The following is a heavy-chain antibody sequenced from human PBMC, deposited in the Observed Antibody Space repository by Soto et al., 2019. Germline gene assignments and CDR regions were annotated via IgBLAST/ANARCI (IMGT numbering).Heavy chain of an antibody. V-gene: IGHV3-74*01. CDR3: ARDSLYGAHDY. D-gene: IGHD4-17*01. Sequence: HPGGSLRLSCAASGFTFSTYRMHWVRQAPGKGQVWVSHINSDGGATSYADSVKGRFTVSRDNAKNTLYLQMNSLRAEVTAVYYCARDSLYGAHDYWGQGTLVTVSS. J-gene: IGHJ4*02. CDR2: INSDGGAT. CDR1: GFTFSTYR.